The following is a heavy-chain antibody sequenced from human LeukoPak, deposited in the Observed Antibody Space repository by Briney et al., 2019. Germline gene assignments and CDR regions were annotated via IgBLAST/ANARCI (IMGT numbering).Heavy chain of an antibody. CDR3: ARDRGSGSYPANYFDY. V-gene: IGHV3-74*01. J-gene: IGHJ4*02. CDR1: GFTFSSYE. CDR2: IHSDGSST. Sequence: GGSLRLSCAASGFTFSSYEMNWVRQAPGKGLVWVSRIHSDGSSTTYADSVKGRFTISRDNAKNSLYLQMNSLRAEDTAVYYCARDRGSGSYPANYFDYWGQGTLVTVSS. D-gene: IGHD3-10*01.